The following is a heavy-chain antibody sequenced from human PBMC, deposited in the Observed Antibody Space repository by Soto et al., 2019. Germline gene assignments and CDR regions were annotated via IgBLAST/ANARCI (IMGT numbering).Heavy chain of an antibody. Sequence: GGSLRLSCAASGFIFNNYGMHWVRQAPGKGLEWVALISFDGSNIFYADSVKGRFTISRDNSRNTLYLQMNSLRAEDTAVYYCAKEYDYNWFDPWGQGTLVTVSS. J-gene: IGHJ5*02. D-gene: IGHD1-1*01. CDR1: GFIFNNYG. CDR2: ISFDGSNI. V-gene: IGHV3-30*18. CDR3: AKEYDYNWFDP.